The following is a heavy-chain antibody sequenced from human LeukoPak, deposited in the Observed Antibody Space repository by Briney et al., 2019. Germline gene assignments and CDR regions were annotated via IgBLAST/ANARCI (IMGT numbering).Heavy chain of an antibody. CDR2: INHRGST. CDR3: ARKTGYYYHPCDY. V-gene: IGHV4-34*01. CDR1: GGSFSDYY. J-gene: IGHJ4*02. D-gene: IGHD3-22*01. Sequence: SETLSLTCAVYGGSFSDYYWSWIRQPPGKGLEWIGEINHRGSTNYNPSLKSRVIISVDTSKNQFSLKLSSVTAADTAVYYCARKTGYYYHPCDYWGQGTLVTVSS.